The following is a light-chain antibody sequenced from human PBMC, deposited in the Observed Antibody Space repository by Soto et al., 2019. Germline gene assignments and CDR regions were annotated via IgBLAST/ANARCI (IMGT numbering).Light chain of an antibody. CDR1: QSVSSTY. CDR2: GAS. CDR3: QHFVNSRTWT. Sequence: EIVLTQSPGTLPLSPGERATLSCRASQSVSSTYLIWYQQKPGQAPRLLIYGASSRATGVPDRFSGGGSGTTLTRIIRRLEPEDFPVYYCQHFVNSRTWTFGQGTKVEIK. V-gene: IGKV3-20*01. J-gene: IGKJ1*01.